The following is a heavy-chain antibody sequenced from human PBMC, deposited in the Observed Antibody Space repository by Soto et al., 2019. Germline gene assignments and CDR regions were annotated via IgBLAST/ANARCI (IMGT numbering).Heavy chain of an antibody. CDR1: GGSISSGGYY. J-gene: IGHJ6*02. Sequence: SETLSLTCTVSGGSISSGGYYWSWIRQHPGKGLEWIGYIYYSGSTYYNPSLKSRVTISVDTSKNQFSLKLSSVTAADTAVYYCASGRSYYGSGSSSYYYGMDVWGQGTTVTVS. V-gene: IGHV4-31*03. D-gene: IGHD3-10*01. CDR3: ASGRSYYGSGSSSYYYGMDV. CDR2: IYYSGST.